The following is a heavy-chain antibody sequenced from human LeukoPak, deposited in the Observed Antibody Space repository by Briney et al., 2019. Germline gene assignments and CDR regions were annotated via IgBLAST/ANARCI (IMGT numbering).Heavy chain of an antibody. V-gene: IGHV3-23*01. CDR3: AKDRSGYGDYEFGY. CDR2: ISGRGGST. J-gene: IGHJ4*02. CDR1: GFTFSSYA. D-gene: IGHD4-17*01. Sequence: PGASLRLSCAASGFTFSSYAMSWVRQAPGKGLEWVSAISGRGGSTYYADSVKGRFTISRDNSKNTLYLQMNSLRAEDTAVYYCAKDRSGYGDYEFGYWGQGTLVTVSS.